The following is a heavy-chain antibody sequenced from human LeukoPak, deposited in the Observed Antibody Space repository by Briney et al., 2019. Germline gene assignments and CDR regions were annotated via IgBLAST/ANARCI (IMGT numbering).Heavy chain of an antibody. D-gene: IGHD3-22*01. Sequence: TGGSLRLSCAASGFTFSSYGMSWVRQAPGKGLEWVSAISGSGGSTYYADSVKGRFTISRDNSKNTLYLQMNSLRAEDTAVYYCAKDFNRHYSGYYYGPVPLFDYWGQGTLVTVSS. J-gene: IGHJ4*02. V-gene: IGHV3-23*01. CDR3: AKDFNRHYSGYYYGPVPLFDY. CDR1: GFTFSSYG. CDR2: ISGSGGST.